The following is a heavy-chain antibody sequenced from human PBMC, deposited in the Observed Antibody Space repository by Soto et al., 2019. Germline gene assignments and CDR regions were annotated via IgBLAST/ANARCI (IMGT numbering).Heavy chain of an antibody. CDR3: ARVEYSSSWGDYGMDV. CDR1: GGTFSSYA. V-gene: IGHV1-69*01. CDR2: IILIFGTA. Sequence: QVQLVQSGAEVKKPGSSVKVSCKASGGTFSSYAISWVRQAPGQGLEWMGGIILIFGTATYAQKFQGRVTITADESTITAYMELSSLRSEDTAVYYCARVEYSSSWGDYGMDVCGQGPTVTVS. J-gene: IGHJ6*02. D-gene: IGHD6-6*01.